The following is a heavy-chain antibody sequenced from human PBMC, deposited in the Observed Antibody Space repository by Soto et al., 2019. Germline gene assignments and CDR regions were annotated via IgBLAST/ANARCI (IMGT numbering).Heavy chain of an antibody. J-gene: IGHJ6*02. V-gene: IGHV1-69*04. D-gene: IGHD5-18*01. CDR3: ARDVRDTAMIPSLGYYGMDA. CDR1: GGTFSSYT. CDR2: IIPILGIA. Sequence: ASVKVSCKASGGTFSSYTISWVRQAPGQGLEWMGRIIPILGIANYAQKFQGRVTITADKSTSTAYMELSSLRSEDTAVYYCARDVRDTAMIPSLGYYGMDAWGQGTTVTVSS.